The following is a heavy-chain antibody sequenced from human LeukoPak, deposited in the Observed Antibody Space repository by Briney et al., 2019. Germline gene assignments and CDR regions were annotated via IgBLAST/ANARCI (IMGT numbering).Heavy chain of an antibody. Sequence: SETLSLTCTVSGGSISSGGYYWSWTRELPGKGLVWIGYIYYSGSTYYNPSLKNRVTISVDTSKNQFSLKLSSVTAADTAVYYCARGEISLQYCDYWGQGTLVTVSS. CDR2: IYYSGST. CDR1: GGSISSGGYY. D-gene: IGHD2/OR15-2a*01. V-gene: IGHV4-31*03. CDR3: ARGEISLQYCDY. J-gene: IGHJ4*02.